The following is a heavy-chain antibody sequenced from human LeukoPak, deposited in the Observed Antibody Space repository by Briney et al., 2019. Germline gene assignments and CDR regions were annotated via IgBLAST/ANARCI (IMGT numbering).Heavy chain of an antibody. CDR2: INVGNGIT. CDR3: ARGPTRPWFDP. Sequence: ASVKVSCKASGYTFTNYAMHWVRQAPGQRLEWMGWINVGNGITKYSQKFQGRVTITRDTSASTAYMELSSLRYEDTAVYYCARGPTRPWFDPWGQGTLVTVSS. CDR1: GYTFTNYA. J-gene: IGHJ5*02. D-gene: IGHD5-12*01. V-gene: IGHV1-3*01.